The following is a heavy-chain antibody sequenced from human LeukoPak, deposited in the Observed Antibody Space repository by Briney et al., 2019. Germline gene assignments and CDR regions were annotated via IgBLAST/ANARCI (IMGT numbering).Heavy chain of an antibody. CDR3: ARGGGNLYYYYYMDV. J-gene: IGHJ6*03. V-gene: IGHV1-8*03. CDR1: GYTFTSDD. D-gene: IGHD4-23*01. Sequence: ASVKVSCKASGYTFTSDDINWVRQATGQGLEWMGWMNPNSGNTGYAQKFQGRVTITRNTSISTAYMELSSLRSEDTAVYYYARGGGNLYYYYYMDVWGKGTTVTVSS. CDR2: MNPNSGNT.